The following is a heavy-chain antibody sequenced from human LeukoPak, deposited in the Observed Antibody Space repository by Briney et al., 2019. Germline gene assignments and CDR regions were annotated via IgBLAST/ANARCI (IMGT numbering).Heavy chain of an antibody. J-gene: IGHJ5*02. D-gene: IGHD2-15*01. CDR3: ARGSARANWFDP. CDR2: IIPILGIA. V-gene: IGHV1-69*04. CDR1: GGTFSSYA. Sequence: GSSVKVSRKASGGTFSSYAISWVRQAPGQGLEWMGRIIPILGIANYAQKFQGRVTITADKSTSTAYMELSSLRSEDTAVYYCARGSARANWFDPWGQGTLVTVSS.